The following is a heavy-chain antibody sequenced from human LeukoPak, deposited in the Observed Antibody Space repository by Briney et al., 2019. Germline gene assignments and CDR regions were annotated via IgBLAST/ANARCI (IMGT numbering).Heavy chain of an antibody. CDR3: ARSATMMERDWYLDL. D-gene: IGHD3-22*01. J-gene: IGHJ2*01. CDR1: GYSFTSYW. Sequence: GESLKISCKGSGYSFTSYWIGWVRQMPGKGLEWMGIIYPGDSDTRYSPSFQGQVTISADKSISTAYLQWSSLKASDTAMYYCARSATMMERDWYLDLWGRGTLVTVSS. CDR2: IYPGDSDT. V-gene: IGHV5-51*01.